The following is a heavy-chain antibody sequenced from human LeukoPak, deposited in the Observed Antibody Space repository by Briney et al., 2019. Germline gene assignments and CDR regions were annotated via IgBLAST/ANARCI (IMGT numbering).Heavy chain of an antibody. Sequence: GGSLRLSCAASGFTFSDYAMTWIRQTPGKGLEWVSTISGSGISTYFADSVKGRFTISRDNSRNTLFLQMNSLRAVDTALFYCAKGDNNILTGYYNSFDSWGQGTLVTVSS. CDR1: GFTFSDYA. D-gene: IGHD3-9*01. CDR2: ISGSGIST. CDR3: AKGDNNILTGYYNSFDS. V-gene: IGHV3-23*01. J-gene: IGHJ4*02.